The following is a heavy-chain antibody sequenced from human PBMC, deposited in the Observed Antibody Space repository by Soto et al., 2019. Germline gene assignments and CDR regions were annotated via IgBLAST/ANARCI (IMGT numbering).Heavy chain of an antibody. D-gene: IGHD4-17*01. CDR3: ARYVGYGGGFDY. CDR1: GGTFRSYA. J-gene: IGHJ4*02. CDR2: IIPILSTT. Sequence: ASVKVSCKASGGTFRSYAVSWVRQAPGQGLEWMGGIIPILSTTNYAQNFQGRVTISADKSTSTAYMELSSLRSDDTAVYYCARYVGYGGGFDYWGQGTLVTVSS. V-gene: IGHV1-69*10.